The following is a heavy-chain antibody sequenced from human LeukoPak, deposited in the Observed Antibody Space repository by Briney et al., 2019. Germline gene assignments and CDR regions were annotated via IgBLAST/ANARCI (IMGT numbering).Heavy chain of an antibody. Sequence: SETLSLTCTVSGVSISSGDYYWSWIRQPPGKGLEWIGYIYYSGSTYYNPSLKSRVTISVDTSKNQLSLKLSSVTAADTAVYYCARPYYYDSRIDPWGQGTLVTVSS. V-gene: IGHV4-30-4*01. CDR3: ARPYYYDSRIDP. CDR1: GVSISSGDYY. D-gene: IGHD3-22*01. CDR2: IYYSGST. J-gene: IGHJ5*02.